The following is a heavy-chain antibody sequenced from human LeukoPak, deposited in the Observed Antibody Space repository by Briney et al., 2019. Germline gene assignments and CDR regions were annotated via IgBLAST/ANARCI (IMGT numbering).Heavy chain of an antibody. J-gene: IGHJ6*02. CDR2: ISASGTNI. CDR3: ARDEGGIPVSGYYYYYGMDV. V-gene: IGHV3-48*01. D-gene: IGHD5-12*01. Sequence: PGGSLRLTCAASGFSFSSYILNWVRQAPGKGLEWVSYISASGTNINYADSVRGRFTISRDIAKNSVYLQMNSLRVEDTAVYFCARDEGGIPVSGYYYYYGMDVWGQGTTVTVSS. CDR1: GFSFSSYI.